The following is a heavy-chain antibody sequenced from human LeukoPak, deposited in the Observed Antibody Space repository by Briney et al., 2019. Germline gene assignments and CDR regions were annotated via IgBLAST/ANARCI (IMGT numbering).Heavy chain of an antibody. CDR1: GGSISSGNYY. CDR3: AREGAARNFDY. V-gene: IGHV4-61*01. J-gene: IGHJ4*02. CDR2: IYYSGST. D-gene: IGHD6-6*01. Sequence: PSQTLSLTCTVSGGSISSGNYYWSWIRQPPGKGLEWIGYIYYSGSTNYNPSLKSRVTISVDTSQNQFSLKLSSVTAANTAVYYCAREGAARNFDYWGQGILVTVSS.